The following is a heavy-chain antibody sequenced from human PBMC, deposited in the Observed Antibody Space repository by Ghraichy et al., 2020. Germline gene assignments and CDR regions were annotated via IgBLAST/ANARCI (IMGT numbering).Heavy chain of an antibody. CDR1: GGSISSGGYY. Sequence: SETLSLTCTVSGGSISSGGYYWSWIRQHPGKGLEWIGYIYYSGSTYYNPSLKSRVTISVDTSKNQFSLKLSSVTAADTAVYYCARDGLAVPRRYGMDVWGQGTTVTVSS. CDR3: ARDGLAVPRRYGMDV. CDR2: IYYSGST. D-gene: IGHD2-2*01. J-gene: IGHJ6*02. V-gene: IGHV4-31*03.